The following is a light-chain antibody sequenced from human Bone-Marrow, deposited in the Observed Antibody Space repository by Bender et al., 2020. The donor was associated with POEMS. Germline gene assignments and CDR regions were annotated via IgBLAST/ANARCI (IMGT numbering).Light chain of an antibody. Sequence: SYELTQPASVSVSPGQTVSITCSGDKLGHKYASWYQQKPGQSPVLVIYQDTKRPSGIPERFSGSNAGNTATLTISGTQAEDEADYYCAAWEDSLNGWVFGGGTKLTVL. J-gene: IGLJ3*02. CDR2: QDT. CDR3: AAWEDSLNGWV. V-gene: IGLV3-1*01. CDR1: KLGHKY.